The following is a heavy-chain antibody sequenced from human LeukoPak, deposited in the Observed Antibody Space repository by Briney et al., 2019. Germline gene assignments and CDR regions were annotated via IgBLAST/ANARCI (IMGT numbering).Heavy chain of an antibody. CDR3: ARANDYGPFDY. J-gene: IGHJ4*02. Sequence: GGSLRLSCAASGFTFSDYYMSWIRQAPGKGLEWVSYISSSGSAIYYADSVKGRFTISRDNAKNSLYLQMNSLRAEDTAAYYCARANDYGPFDYWGQGTLVTVSS. CDR1: GFTFSDYY. V-gene: IGHV3-11*01. CDR2: ISSSGSAI. D-gene: IGHD4-17*01.